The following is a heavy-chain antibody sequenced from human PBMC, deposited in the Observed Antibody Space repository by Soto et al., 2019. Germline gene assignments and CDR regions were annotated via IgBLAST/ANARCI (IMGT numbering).Heavy chain of an antibody. D-gene: IGHD3-22*01. CDR2: IYSGGST. CDR3: ARENPYDSSGGFDY. J-gene: IGHJ4*02. V-gene: IGHV3-53*01. CDR1: GFTVSSNY. Sequence: GGSLRLSCAASGFTVSSNYMSWVRQAPGKGLEWVSVIYSGGSTYYADSVKGRFTISRDNSKNTLYLQMNSLRAEDTAVYYCARENPYDSSGGFDYWGQGTLVTVSS.